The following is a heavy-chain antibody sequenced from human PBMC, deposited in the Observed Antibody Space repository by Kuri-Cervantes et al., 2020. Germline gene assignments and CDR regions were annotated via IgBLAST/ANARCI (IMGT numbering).Heavy chain of an antibody. CDR1: GFTVSSFW. CDR2: ISYDGSNK. CDR3: ARGHAVRDGYFPPSFDY. D-gene: IGHD5-24*01. Sequence: GESLKISCAASGFTVSSFWMSWVRQAPGKGLEWVAVISYDGSNKYYADSVKSRFTISRDNSKNTLYLQMNSLRAEDTAVYYCARGHAVRDGYFPPSFDYWGQGTLVTVSS. J-gene: IGHJ4*02. V-gene: IGHV3-30*03.